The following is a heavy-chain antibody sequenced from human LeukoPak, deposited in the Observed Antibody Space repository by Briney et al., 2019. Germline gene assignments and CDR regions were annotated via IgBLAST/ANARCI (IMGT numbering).Heavy chain of an antibody. CDR1: GGSFSGYY. CDR3: ARVAGMGTYYYDSSGYGVDY. CDR2: INHSGST. Sequence: SETLSLTCAVYGGSFSGYYWSWIRQPPGKGLEWIGEINHSGSTNYNPSLKSRVTISVDTSKNQFSLKLSSVTAADTAVYYCARVAGMGTYYYDSSGYGVDYWGQGTLVTVSS. D-gene: IGHD3-22*01. J-gene: IGHJ4*02. V-gene: IGHV4-34*01.